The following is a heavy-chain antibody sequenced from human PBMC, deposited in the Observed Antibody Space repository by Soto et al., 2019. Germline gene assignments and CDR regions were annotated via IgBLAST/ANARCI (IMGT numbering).Heavy chain of an antibody. Sequence: QVQLMESGGGVVQPGRSLRLSCAASGFTFSNYGMHWVRQAPGQGLEWVAVVSYDGSNKNYADSVKGRFTISRDNSKNTLYLQMNSLRPEDTAVYFCAKVQGDYGDNLLSNWGQGTLVTVSS. CDR3: AKVQGDYGDNLLSN. CDR2: VSYDGSNK. V-gene: IGHV3-30*18. J-gene: IGHJ4*02. D-gene: IGHD4-17*01. CDR1: GFTFSNYG.